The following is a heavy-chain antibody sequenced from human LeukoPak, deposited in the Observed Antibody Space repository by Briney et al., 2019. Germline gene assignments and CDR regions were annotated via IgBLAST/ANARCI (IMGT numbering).Heavy chain of an antibody. V-gene: IGHV1-18*01. CDR3: ARSRDYDFWSGYYYYYGMDV. J-gene: IGHJ6*02. Sequence: GASVKVSCKASGGTFSSYAISWVRQAPGQGLEWMGWISAYNGNTNYAQKLQGRATMTTDTSTSTAYMELRSLRSDDTAVYYCARSRDYDFWSGYYYYYGMDVWGQGTTVTVSS. CDR1: GGTFSSYA. D-gene: IGHD3-3*01. CDR2: ISAYNGNT.